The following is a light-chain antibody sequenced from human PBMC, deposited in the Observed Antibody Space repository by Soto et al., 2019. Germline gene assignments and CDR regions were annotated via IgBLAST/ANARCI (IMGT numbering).Light chain of an antibody. Sequence: IVLTQSPVTLSLSPGGRATLSCEAIQSVTSNYLAWYQKKPGQAPRLLIFGASIRPTGIPDRFSGSGSGTDFPLTISRLEPEDSAVYYCQQRSNWLTFGGGTKVDIK. CDR3: QQRSNWLT. J-gene: IGKJ4*01. CDR2: GAS. V-gene: IGKV3D-20*02. CDR1: QSVTSNY.